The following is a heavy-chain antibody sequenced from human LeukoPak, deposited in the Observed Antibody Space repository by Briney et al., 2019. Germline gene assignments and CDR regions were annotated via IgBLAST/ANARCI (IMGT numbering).Heavy chain of an antibody. CDR2: IIPIFGTA. Sequence: SVKVSCKASGYTFTSYGISWVRQAPGQGLEWMGGIIPIFGTANYAQKFQGRVTITADESTSTAYMELSSLRSEDTAVYYCARGFGGVATTAYGAFDIWGQGTMVTVSS. V-gene: IGHV1-69*13. CDR3: ARGFGGVATTAYGAFDI. CDR1: GYTFTSYG. J-gene: IGHJ3*02. D-gene: IGHD5-24*01.